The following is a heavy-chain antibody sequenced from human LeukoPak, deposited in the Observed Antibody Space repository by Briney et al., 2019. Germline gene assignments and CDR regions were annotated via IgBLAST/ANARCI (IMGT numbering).Heavy chain of an antibody. J-gene: IGHJ4*02. Sequence: PSETLSLTCAVYGGPFSGYYWSWIRQPPGKGLEWIGEINHSGSTNYNPSLKSRVTISVDTSKNQFSLKLSSVTAADTAVYYCARTRGRIAVAAYWGQGTLVTVSS. D-gene: IGHD6-19*01. CDR2: INHSGST. CDR3: ARTRGRIAVAAY. CDR1: GGPFSGYY. V-gene: IGHV4-34*01.